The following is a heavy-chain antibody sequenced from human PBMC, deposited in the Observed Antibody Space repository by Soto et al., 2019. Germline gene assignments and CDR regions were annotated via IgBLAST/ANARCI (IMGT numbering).Heavy chain of an antibody. J-gene: IGHJ5*02. CDR1: GFTFSDHY. Sequence: PGGSLRLSCVGSGFTFSDHYMDWVRQAPGKGLEWVGRSRDKSKSYTTSYAAPVKDRFTISRDDSKNSLYLQMNSLKTDDTAVYYCVRVIKGGTTSFDPWGQGT. CDR3: VRVIKGGTTSFDP. CDR2: SRDKSKSYTT. V-gene: IGHV3-72*01. D-gene: IGHD1-1*01.